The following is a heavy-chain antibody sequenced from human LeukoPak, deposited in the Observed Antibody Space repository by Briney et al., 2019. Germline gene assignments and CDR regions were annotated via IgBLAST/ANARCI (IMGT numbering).Heavy chain of an antibody. V-gene: IGHV1-8*01. CDR1: VYTFTSYD. J-gene: IGHJ6*02. CDR2: RNPNSGNT. CDR3: ARDSSGYGYYYYYGMDV. Sequence: ASVKVSCKASVYTFTSYDINWVRQATGQGLEWMGWRNPNSGNTGYAQKFQGRVTMTRNTSISTAYMELSSLRSEDTAVYYCARDSSGYGYYYYYGMDVWDQGTTVTVSS. D-gene: IGHD3-22*01.